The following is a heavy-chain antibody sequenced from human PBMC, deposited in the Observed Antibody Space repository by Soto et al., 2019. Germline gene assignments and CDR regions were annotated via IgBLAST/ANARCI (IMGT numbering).Heavy chain of an antibody. CDR3: ATVLDCTNGVCYNY. CDR1: GFTFSSYA. J-gene: IGHJ4*02. D-gene: IGHD2-8*01. CDR2: ISGSGGST. V-gene: IGHV3-23*01. Sequence: EVQLLESGGGLVQPGGSLRLSCADSGFTFSSYAMSWVRQAPGKGLEWVSAISGSGGSTYYADSVKGRFTISRDNSKNTLYLQMNSLRAEDTAVYYCATVLDCTNGVCYNYWGQGTLVTVSS.